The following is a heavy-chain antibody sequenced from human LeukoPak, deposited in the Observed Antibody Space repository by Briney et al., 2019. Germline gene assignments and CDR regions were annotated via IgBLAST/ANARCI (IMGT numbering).Heavy chain of an antibody. V-gene: IGHV4-59*11. D-gene: IGHD6-19*01. CDR3: ALAVAGNDAFDI. J-gene: IGHJ3*02. CDR1: GGPISSHY. CDR2: IYYSGST. Sequence: SETLSLTCTVSGGPISSHYWSWIRQPPGKGLEWIGYIYYSGSTNYNPSLKSRVTISVDTSKNQFSLKLSSVTAADTAVYYCALAVAGNDAFDIWGQGTMVTVSS.